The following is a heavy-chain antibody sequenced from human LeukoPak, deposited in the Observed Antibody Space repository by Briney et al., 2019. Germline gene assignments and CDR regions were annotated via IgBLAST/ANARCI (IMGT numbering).Heavy chain of an antibody. CDR1: GFTFSSYA. Sequence: GGSLRLSCAASGFTFSSYAMSWVRQAPGKGLEWVAVIWYDGSNKYYADSVKGRFTISRDNSKNTLYLQMNSLRAEDTAVYYCAREWLQSNPYFDYWGQGTLVTVSS. D-gene: IGHD5-12*01. CDR3: AREWLQSNPYFDY. J-gene: IGHJ4*02. V-gene: IGHV3-33*08. CDR2: IWYDGSNK.